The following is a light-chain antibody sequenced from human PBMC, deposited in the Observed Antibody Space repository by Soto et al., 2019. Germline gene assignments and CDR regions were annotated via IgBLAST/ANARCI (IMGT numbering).Light chain of an antibody. V-gene: IGKV1-6*01. J-gene: IGKJ1*01. Sequence: AIEMTPSPSSLSASVGDRVTITCRASQGIRNDLGWYQQKPGKAPKLLIYAASSLQSGVPSRFSGSGSGTDFTLTISSLQPEDFATYYCLQDYNYPRTFGQGTKVDIK. CDR1: QGIRND. CDR2: AAS. CDR3: LQDYNYPRT.